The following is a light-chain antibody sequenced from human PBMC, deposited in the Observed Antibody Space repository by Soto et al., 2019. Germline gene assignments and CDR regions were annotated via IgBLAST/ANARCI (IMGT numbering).Light chain of an antibody. J-gene: IGKJ4*01. CDR3: QQYNNWLT. Sequence: EITMTQSPATLSVSPGERVTLSCRASQSVSSNLAWYQQKPGQAPRLLIYGASTRATGIPARFSGSGSGTEFTLTISSLQSEDFAVYYCQQYNNWLTFGGGTKVEIK. CDR2: GAS. V-gene: IGKV3-15*01. CDR1: QSVSSN.